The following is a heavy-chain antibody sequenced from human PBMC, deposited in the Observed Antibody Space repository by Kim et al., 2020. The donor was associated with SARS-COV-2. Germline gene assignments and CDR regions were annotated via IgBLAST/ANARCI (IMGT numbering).Heavy chain of an antibody. J-gene: IGHJ4*02. CDR1: GDSISSSHFY. V-gene: IGHV4-39*01. CDR2: IYYNGAT. Sequence: SETLSHTCTVSGDSISSSHFYWGWIRQPPGKELEWIGNIYYNGATYYNPSLKSRVTISLDTSKIQFSLRLFSVTAADTAVYYCARTYEGYANFYFDSWGQGTLVTVSS. CDR3: ARTYEGYANFYFDS. D-gene: IGHD5-12*01.